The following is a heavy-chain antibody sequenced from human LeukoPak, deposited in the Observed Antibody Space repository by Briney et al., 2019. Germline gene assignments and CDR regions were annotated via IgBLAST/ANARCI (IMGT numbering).Heavy chain of an antibody. CDR2: IYPGDSDT. V-gene: IGHV5-51*01. CDR1: RYSFTSYW. CDR3: ARPRTEYCSSTSCYHYFDY. J-gene: IGHJ4*02. Sequence: GESLKISCKGSRYSFTSYWIGWVRQMPGKGLEWMGIIYPGDSDTRYSPSFQGQVTISADKSISTAYLQWSSLKASDTAMYYCARPRTEYCSSTSCYHYFDYWGQGTLVTVSS. D-gene: IGHD2-2*01.